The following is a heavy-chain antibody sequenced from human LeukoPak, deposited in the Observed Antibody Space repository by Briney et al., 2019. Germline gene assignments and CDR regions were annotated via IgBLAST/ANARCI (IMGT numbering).Heavy chain of an antibody. Sequence: GGSLRLSCAASGFTFDDYAMHWVRQAPGKGLEWVSLISGDGGSTYYADSVKGRFTISRDNSKNTLYLQMNSLRAEDTAVYYCAKDKYYYGSGTYYPDLTFDYWGQGTLVTVSS. CDR1: GFTFDDYA. CDR2: ISGDGGST. CDR3: AKDKYYYGSGTYYPDLTFDY. J-gene: IGHJ4*02. D-gene: IGHD3-10*01. V-gene: IGHV3-43*02.